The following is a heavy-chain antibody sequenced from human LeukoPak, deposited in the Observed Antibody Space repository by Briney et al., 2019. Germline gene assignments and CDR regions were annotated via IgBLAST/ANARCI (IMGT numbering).Heavy chain of an antibody. Sequence: SETLSLTCAVSGGSISSSNWWSWVRQPPEKGLEWIGEIYHSGSTYSNPSLQSRVIISVDKSKNHFSLKLTSVTAADTAVYYCARTSAEYSNSWIDSWGQGTLVTVSS. CDR1: GGSISSSNW. V-gene: IGHV4-4*02. CDR3: ARTSAEYSNSWIDS. CDR2: IYHSGST. D-gene: IGHD6-6*01. J-gene: IGHJ5*01.